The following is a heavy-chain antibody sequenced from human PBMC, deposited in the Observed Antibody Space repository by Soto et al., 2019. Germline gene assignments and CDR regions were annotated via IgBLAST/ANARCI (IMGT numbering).Heavy chain of an antibody. Sequence: EVQLVESGGGLVQPGGSLKLSCAASGFTFSGSAMHWVRQASGKGLEWVGRIRSKANSYATAYAASVKGRFTISRDDSKNTAYLQMNSLKTEDTAVYYCTAPGNVPAAISAAYYYYGMDVWGQGTTVTVSS. J-gene: IGHJ6*02. CDR3: TAPGNVPAAISAAYYYYGMDV. CDR1: GFTFSGSA. CDR2: IRSKANSYAT. V-gene: IGHV3-73*02. D-gene: IGHD2-2*02.